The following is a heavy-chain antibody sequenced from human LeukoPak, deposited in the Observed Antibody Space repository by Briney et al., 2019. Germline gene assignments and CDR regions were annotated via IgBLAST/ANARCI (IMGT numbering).Heavy chain of an antibody. CDR3: ARINLRHGYNSVKSPYYYYGMDV. Sequence: SETLSLTCTVSGGSISSYYWSWIRQPPGKGLEWIGYIYYSGSTNYNPSLKSRVTISVDTSKNQFSLKLSSVTAADTAVYYCARINLRHGYNSVKSPYYYYGMDVWGQGTTVSVSS. V-gene: IGHV4-59*08. CDR1: GGSISSYY. D-gene: IGHD5-24*01. J-gene: IGHJ6*02. CDR2: IYYSGST.